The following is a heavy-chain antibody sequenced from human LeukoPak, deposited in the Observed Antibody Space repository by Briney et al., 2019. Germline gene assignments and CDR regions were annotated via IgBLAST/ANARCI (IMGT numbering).Heavy chain of an antibody. CDR3: AREAYYYYMDV. CDR1: GCTFSSYW. Sequence: GGSLRLCCAASGCTFSSYWMSWVRPAPWKRLEWVANIKQDGSEKYYVDSVKGRFTISRDNAKNSLYLQMNSLRAEDTAVYYCAREAYYYYMDVWGKGTTVTVSS. V-gene: IGHV3-7*01. J-gene: IGHJ6*03. CDR2: IKQDGSEK.